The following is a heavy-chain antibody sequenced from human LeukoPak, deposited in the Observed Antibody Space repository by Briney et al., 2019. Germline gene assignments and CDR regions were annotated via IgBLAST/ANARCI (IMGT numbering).Heavy chain of an antibody. D-gene: IGHD1-26*01. Sequence: PGGSLRLFCAASGLTFSSYWMHWVRQAPGKGLVWVSRIYSDGSSYTADSVKGRFTISRDNAKDTLYLQMNSLRVEDTAVYYCARGGGIYGLWDYWGQGTLVTVSS. J-gene: IGHJ4*02. CDR3: ARGGGIYGLWDY. CDR1: GLTFSSYW. CDR2: IYSDGSSY. V-gene: IGHV3-74*03.